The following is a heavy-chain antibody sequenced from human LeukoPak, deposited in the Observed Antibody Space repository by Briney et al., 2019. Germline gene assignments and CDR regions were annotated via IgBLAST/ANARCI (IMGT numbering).Heavy chain of an antibody. CDR1: GFTFSSYW. J-gene: IGHJ4*02. V-gene: IGHV3-23*01. D-gene: IGHD1-26*01. CDR2: ISGSGGST. Sequence: GGSLRLSCAASGFTFSSYWMSWVRQAPGKGLEWVSAISGSGGSTYYADSVKGRFTISRDNSKNTLYLQMNSLRAEDTAVYYCADQWELLGFPFDYWGQGTLVTVSS. CDR3: ADQWELLGFPFDY.